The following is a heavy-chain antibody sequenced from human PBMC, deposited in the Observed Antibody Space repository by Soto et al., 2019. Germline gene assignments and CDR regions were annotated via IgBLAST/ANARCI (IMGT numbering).Heavy chain of an antibody. CDR3: ARLVVLMVYAGMDV. CDR1: GGSFSGYY. CDR2: INHSGST. J-gene: IGHJ6*04. Sequence: QVQLQQWGAGLLKPSETLSLTCAVYGGSFSGYYWSWIRQPPGKGLEWIGEINHSGSTNYNPSLKTRVTISVDTSKNQFSLKLSSVPAADTAVYYCARLVVLMVYAGMDVWGKGTTVTVST. V-gene: IGHV4-34*01. D-gene: IGHD2-8*01.